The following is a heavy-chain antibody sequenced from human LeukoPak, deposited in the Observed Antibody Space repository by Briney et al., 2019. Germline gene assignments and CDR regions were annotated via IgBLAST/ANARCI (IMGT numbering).Heavy chain of an antibody. J-gene: IGHJ2*01. D-gene: IGHD1-26*01. CDR2: INPSGGST. CDR1: GYTFTSYY. CDR3: ATHSGSYYWYFDL. V-gene: IGHV1-46*01. Sequence: GASVKVSCKASGYTFTSYYMHWVRQAPGQGLEWMGIINPSGGSTSYAQKFQGRVTMTRDMSTSTVYMELSSLRSEDTAVYYCATHSGSYYWYFDLWGRGTLVTVSS.